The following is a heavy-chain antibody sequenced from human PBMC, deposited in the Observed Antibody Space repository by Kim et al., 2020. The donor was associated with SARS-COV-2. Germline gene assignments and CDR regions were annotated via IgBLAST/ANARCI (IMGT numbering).Heavy chain of an antibody. V-gene: IGHV3-33*01. CDR2: LWANGINS. Sequence: GGSLRLSCAASGFTLSSYGMHWVRQTPGRELEWVAVLWANGINSYYADSVKGRFTFLRDDSTNTLYLQMDSLRVEDTAVYYCERERGPFDAFDIWGQGTMITV. J-gene: IGHJ3*02. CDR1: GFTLSSYG. CDR3: ERERGPFDAFDI.